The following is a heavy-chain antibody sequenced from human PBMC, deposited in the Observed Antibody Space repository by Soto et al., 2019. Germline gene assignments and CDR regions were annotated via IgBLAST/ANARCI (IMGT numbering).Heavy chain of an antibody. CDR2: INHSGST. CDR3: ARGERGDYYDSSGYQTYYYYGMDV. D-gene: IGHD3-22*01. Sequence: PSETLSLTCAVYGGSFSGYYWSWIRQPPGKGLEWIGEINHSGSTNYNPSLKSRVTISVDTSKNQFSLKLSSVTAADTAVYYCARGERGDYYDSSGYQTYYYYGMDVWGQGTTVTVSS. V-gene: IGHV4-34*01. CDR1: GGSFSGYY. J-gene: IGHJ6*02.